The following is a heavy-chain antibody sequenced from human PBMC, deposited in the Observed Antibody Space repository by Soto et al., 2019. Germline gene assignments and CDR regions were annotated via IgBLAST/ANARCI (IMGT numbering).Heavy chain of an antibody. CDR2: IYDDGST. CDR3: AREKYCSGGSCRKNWFDP. Sequence: SETLSLTCTVSGGSISSSYWSWIRQPPGKGLEWLAYIYDDGSTNYNPSLKSRATISLDMYKTQFSLNLTSVTAADTAVYYCAREKYCSGGSCRKNWFDPWGQGTLVTVSS. CDR1: GGSISSSY. D-gene: IGHD2-15*01. J-gene: IGHJ5*02. V-gene: IGHV4-59*01.